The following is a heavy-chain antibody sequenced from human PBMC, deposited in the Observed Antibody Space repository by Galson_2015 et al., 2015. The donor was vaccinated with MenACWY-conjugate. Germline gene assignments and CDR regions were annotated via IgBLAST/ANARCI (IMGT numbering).Heavy chain of an antibody. J-gene: IGHJ4*02. CDR1: GFTFSGSA. CDR2: CSTSSSTI. D-gene: IGHD2-2*01. CDR3: ARVSTSSRFDY. Sequence: SLRLSCAASGFTFSGSAIHWVRQAPGKGLEWLSYCSTSSSTIKYADSVRGRFTISRDNAKNSLYLQMNSLRDEDAGVYYCARVSTSSRFDYWGQGTLVTVSS. V-gene: IGHV3-48*02.